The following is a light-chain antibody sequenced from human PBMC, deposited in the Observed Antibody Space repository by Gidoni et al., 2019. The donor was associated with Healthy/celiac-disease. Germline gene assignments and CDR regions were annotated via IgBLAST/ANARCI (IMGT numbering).Light chain of an antibody. CDR1: QSISSY. CDR3: QQSYSTSPVT. V-gene: IGKV1-39*01. CDR2: AAS. J-gene: IGKJ1*01. Sequence: DPVTITCRASQSISSYLNWYQQKPGKATKLLIYAASSLQSGVPSRFSGSGSGTDFTLTISSLQPEDFATYYCQQSYSTSPVTFXQXTKVEIK.